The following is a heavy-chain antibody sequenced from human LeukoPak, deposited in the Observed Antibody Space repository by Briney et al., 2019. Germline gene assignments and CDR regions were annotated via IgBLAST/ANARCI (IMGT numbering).Heavy chain of an antibody. V-gene: IGHV3-66*01. Sequence: GGSLRLSCAASGFTVSSNYMSWVRQAPGKGLEWVSVIYSGGSTYYADSVKGRFTISRDNSKNTLYLQMNSLRVEDTAVYYCARRALSGSYFEYWGQGTLVTVSA. CDR1: GFTVSSNY. CDR3: ARRALSGSYFEY. D-gene: IGHD1-26*01. J-gene: IGHJ4*02. CDR2: IYSGGST.